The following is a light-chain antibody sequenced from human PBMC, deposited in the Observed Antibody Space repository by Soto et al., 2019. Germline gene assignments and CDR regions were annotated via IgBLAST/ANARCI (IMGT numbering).Light chain of an antibody. CDR3: QHYGSSSWT. V-gene: IGKV3-20*01. CDR1: QSVSSNY. CDR2: GAS. J-gene: IGKJ1*01. Sequence: EIVLTQSPGTLSLSPGERATLSCRASQSVSSNYLAWYQQKPGQAPTLLIYGASSRATGIPDRFSGSGSGTDFTLAINRLEPEDFAVYYCQHYGSSSWTFGPGTKVEI.